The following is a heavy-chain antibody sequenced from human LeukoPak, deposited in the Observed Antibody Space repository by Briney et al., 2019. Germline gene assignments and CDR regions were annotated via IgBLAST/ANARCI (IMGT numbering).Heavy chain of an antibody. CDR1: GFTFSSYG. CDR2: IRYDGSNK. CDR3: ANLIAAAGRRDY. J-gene: IGHJ4*02. D-gene: IGHD6-13*01. Sequence: GGSLRLSCAASGFTFSSYGMHWVRQAPGKGLEWVAFIRYDGSNKYYADSVKGRFAISRDNSKNTLYLQMNSLRAEDTAVYYCANLIAAAGRRDYWGQGTLVTVSS. V-gene: IGHV3-30*02.